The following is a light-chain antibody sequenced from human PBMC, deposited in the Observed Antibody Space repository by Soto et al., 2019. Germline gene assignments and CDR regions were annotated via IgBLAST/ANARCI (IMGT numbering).Light chain of an antibody. CDR3: SSYTISSSNSV. CDR2: DVS. Sequence: QSVLTQPASVSGSPGQSITISCTGTSSDVGGYNYVSWYQQHPGKAPKLMIYDVSNRPSGVSNRFSGSKSDNTASLTISGLQAEDEADYYCSSYTISSSNSVFGTGTKVTVL. CDR1: SSDVGGYNY. J-gene: IGLJ1*01. V-gene: IGLV2-14*01.